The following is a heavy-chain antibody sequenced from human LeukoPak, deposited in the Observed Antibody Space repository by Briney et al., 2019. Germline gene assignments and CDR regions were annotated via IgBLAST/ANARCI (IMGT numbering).Heavy chain of an antibody. V-gene: IGHV3-48*03. J-gene: IGHJ3*02. CDR1: GFTFSSYE. CDR2: ISSSGSTI. CDR3: ARDSGTMVVTRDAFDI. D-gene: IGHD4-23*01. Sequence: PGGSLRLSCAASGFTFSSYEMNWVRQAPGKGLEWVSYISSSGSTIYYADSVKVRFNISRDNPKNSLYLQMNRLRAEDTAVYYCARDSGTMVVTRDAFDIWGQGTMVTVSS.